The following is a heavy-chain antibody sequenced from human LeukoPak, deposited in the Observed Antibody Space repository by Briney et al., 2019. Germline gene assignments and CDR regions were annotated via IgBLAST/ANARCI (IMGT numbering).Heavy chain of an antibody. Sequence: SVKVSCKASGGTLSSYAISRVRQAPGQGLEWMGGIIPIFGTANYAQKFQGRVTITTDESTSTAYMELSSLRFEDTAVYYCAREGKDTAMVPFDYWGQGTLVTVSS. CDR2: IIPIFGTA. CDR1: GGTLSSYA. CDR3: AREGKDTAMVPFDY. V-gene: IGHV1-69*05. D-gene: IGHD5-18*01. J-gene: IGHJ4*02.